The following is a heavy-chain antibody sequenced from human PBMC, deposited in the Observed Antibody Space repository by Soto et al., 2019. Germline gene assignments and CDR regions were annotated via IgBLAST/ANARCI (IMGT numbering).Heavy chain of an antibody. J-gene: IGHJ5*02. CDR3: ARTSVPSYDSGTDNWFDP. CDR1: GGSISSGGYS. V-gene: IGHV4-30-2*01. D-gene: IGHD3-22*01. CDR2: IYHSGST. Sequence: SETLSLTCAVSGGSISSGGYSWSWIRQPPGKGLEWIGYIYHSGSTYYNPSLKSRVTISVDRSKNQFSLKLSSVTAADTAVYYCARTSVPSYDSGTDNWFDPWGQGTLVTVSS.